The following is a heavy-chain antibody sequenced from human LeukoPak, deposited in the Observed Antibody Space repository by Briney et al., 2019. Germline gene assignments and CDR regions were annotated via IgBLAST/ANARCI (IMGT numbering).Heavy chain of an antibody. CDR3: AKGTAMAY. V-gene: IGHV3-30*18. CDR2: ISYDGSNK. CDR1: GFTFSSYG. J-gene: IGHJ4*02. D-gene: IGHD5-18*01. Sequence: GGPLRLSCAASGFTFSSYGMHWVRQAPGKGLEWVAVISYDGSNKYYADSVKGRFTISRDNSKNTLYLQMNSLRAEDTAVYYCAKGTAMAYWGQGTLVTVSS.